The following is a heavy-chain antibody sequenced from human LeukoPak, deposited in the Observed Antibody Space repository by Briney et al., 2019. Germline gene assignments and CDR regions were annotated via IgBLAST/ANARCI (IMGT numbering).Heavy chain of an antibody. CDR3: SRDRMGTKSFDY. V-gene: IGHV3-66*01. CDR2: ISSGGST. D-gene: IGHD5-24*01. Sequence: GESLRLSCAASGFTVRRNYMSWVRQAPGKGLDWVSVISSGGSTYCADSVKGRFTISRDSSKNTLYLQMKSLRAGDTALYYCSRDRMGTKSFDYWGQGTLVTVSS. CDR1: GFTVRRNY. J-gene: IGHJ4*02.